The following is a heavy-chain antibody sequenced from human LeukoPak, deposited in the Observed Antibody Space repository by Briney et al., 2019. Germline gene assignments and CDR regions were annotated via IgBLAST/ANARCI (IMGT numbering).Heavy chain of an antibody. CDR2: INWNGGCT. CDR1: GFTFEGYG. CDR3: ARDGYSSGWAHAFDY. Sequence: GGSLRLSCAASGFTFEGYGMSWVRQGPGKRLEWDTGINWNGGCTGYADSVKGRFTISRDNAKNSLYLQVNSLRAEDTALYYCARDGYSSGWAHAFDYWGQGTLVTVSS. D-gene: IGHD6-19*01. V-gene: IGHV3-20*04. J-gene: IGHJ4*02.